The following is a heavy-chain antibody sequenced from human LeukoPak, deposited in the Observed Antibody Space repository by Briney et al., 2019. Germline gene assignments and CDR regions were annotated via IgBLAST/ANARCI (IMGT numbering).Heavy chain of an antibody. V-gene: IGHV3-30*18. CDR2: ISYDGNNK. Sequence: GGSLRLSCAASGFTFSNYGMHWVRQAPGKGLEWVALISYDGNNKYYADSVKGRFTISRDNSKNTLYLQMGSLRVEGTAMYYCAKVATPYSSSWFNFDYWGQGTLVTVSS. D-gene: IGHD6-13*01. CDR1: GFTFSNYG. J-gene: IGHJ4*02. CDR3: AKVATPYSSSWFNFDY.